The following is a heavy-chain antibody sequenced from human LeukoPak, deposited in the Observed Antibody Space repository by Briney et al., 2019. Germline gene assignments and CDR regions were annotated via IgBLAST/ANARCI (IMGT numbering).Heavy chain of an antibody. CDR2: IIPIFGTA. D-gene: IGHD6-6*01. Sequence: ASVKVSCKASVGTFSSYAISWVRQAPGQGLEWMGRIIPIFGTANYAQKFQGRVTITTDESTSTAYMELSSLRSEDTAVYYCARGYSSSSGSDYWGQGTLVTVSS. V-gene: IGHV1-69*05. CDR3: ARGYSSSSGSDY. J-gene: IGHJ4*02. CDR1: VGTFSSYA.